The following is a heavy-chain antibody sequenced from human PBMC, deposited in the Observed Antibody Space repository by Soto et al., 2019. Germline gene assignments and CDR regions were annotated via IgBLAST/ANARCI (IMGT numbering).Heavy chain of an antibody. D-gene: IGHD6-19*01. V-gene: IGHV3-23*01. CDR1: GFTFSSYV. J-gene: IGHJ4*02. CDR2: ISGSGGST. CDR3: AKGSSGWYERFDY. Sequence: EVQLLESGGGLVQTGGSLRLSCAASGFTFSSYVMSWVRQAPGKGQEWVSAISGSGGSTYYADSVKGRFTISRDNSKNTLYLQMNSLRAEDTAVYYCAKGSSGWYERFDYWGQGTLVTVSS.